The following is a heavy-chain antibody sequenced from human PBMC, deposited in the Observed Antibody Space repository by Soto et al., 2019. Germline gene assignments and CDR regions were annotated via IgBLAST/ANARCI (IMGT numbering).Heavy chain of an antibody. V-gene: IGHV3-53*01. CDR1: GFTVSSNY. CDR2: TYTGGNA. Sequence: GGSLRLSCAASGFTVSSNYMCWVRQAPGKGLEWVSITYTGGNAYYADSVKGRFTVSRDNSKNTLYLQMNSLRAEETAVYYCERDYVESGGNRAAFDIWGQGTMVTVSS. CDR3: ERDYVESGGNRAAFDI. J-gene: IGHJ3*02. D-gene: IGHD2-15*01.